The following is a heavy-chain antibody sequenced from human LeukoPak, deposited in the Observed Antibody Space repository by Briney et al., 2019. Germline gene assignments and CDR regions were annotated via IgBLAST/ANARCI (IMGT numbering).Heavy chain of an antibody. V-gene: IGHV4-30-2*01. CDR1: GGSLSSGGYS. J-gene: IGHJ4*02. CDR2: IYHSGST. Sequence: SQTLSLTCAVSGGSLSSGGYSWSWIRQPPGKGLEWIGYIYHSGSTYYNPSLKSRVTISVDRSKNQFSLKLSSVTAADTAVYYCARGGAGYCSSTSCYHGYYFDYWGQGTLVTVSS. D-gene: IGHD2-2*01. CDR3: ARGGAGYCSSTSCYHGYYFDY.